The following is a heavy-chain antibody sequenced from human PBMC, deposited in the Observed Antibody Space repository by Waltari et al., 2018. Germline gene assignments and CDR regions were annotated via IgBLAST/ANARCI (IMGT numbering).Heavy chain of an antibody. CDR1: GASLSRHY. J-gene: IGHJ4*02. CDR2: IYSGGTT. CDR3: VRDGGRLYGPENFHGIDS. D-gene: IGHD3-10*01. V-gene: IGHV4-4*07. Sequence: QVVLLDSGPGLVKPSETLSLTCTVSGASLSRHYWGWVRQPAEKTLEWIGRIYSGGTTHYNPSLKSRVTLSVDMSQNQVSLRLTSVTAADTAMYYCVRDGGRLYGPENFHGIDSWGQGTLVTVSS.